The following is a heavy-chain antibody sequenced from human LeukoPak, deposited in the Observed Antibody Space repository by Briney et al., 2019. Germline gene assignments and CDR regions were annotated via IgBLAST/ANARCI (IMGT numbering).Heavy chain of an antibody. CDR1: GGSIRSSTSY. D-gene: IGHD4-17*01. J-gene: IGHJ4*02. CDR2: IYYSGST. CDR3: AREEANYGIDY. Sequence: PSETLSLTXTVSGGSIRSSTSYWGWIRQPPGKGLEWIGSIYYSGSTYYSPSLKSRVTMSVDTSKNQFSLKVRSVTAADTAVYYCAREEANYGIDYWGQGALVTVSS. V-gene: IGHV4-39*02.